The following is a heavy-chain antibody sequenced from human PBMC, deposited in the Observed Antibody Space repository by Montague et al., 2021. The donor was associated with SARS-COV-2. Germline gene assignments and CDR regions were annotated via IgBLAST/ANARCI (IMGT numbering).Heavy chain of an antibody. CDR2: ISGSGFTT. D-gene: IGHD3-22*01. CDR3: ARDRPNYEDDSGYVLKADAFEI. CDR1: GFTFSSYA. V-gene: IGHV3-23*01. Sequence: SLRLSCAASGFTFSSYAMTWVRQAPGTGLEWVSAISGSGFTTYYADSVKGRFTVSRDNSKNTVSLRMNSLRGEDTAADFCARDRPNYEDDSGYVLKADAFEIWGRGTMVTVSS. J-gene: IGHJ3*02.